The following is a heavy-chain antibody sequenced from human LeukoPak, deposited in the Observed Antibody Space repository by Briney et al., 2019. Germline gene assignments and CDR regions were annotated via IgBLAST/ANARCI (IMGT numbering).Heavy chain of an antibody. CDR2: INHSGST. Sequence: SETLSLTCAVYGGSFSGYYWSWLRQPPGKGREWIGEINHSGSTNYNPSLKSRVTISVDTSKNQFSLKLSSVTAADTAGYYCARVSERIPRIAAAGLDYWGQGTLVTVSS. V-gene: IGHV4-34*01. D-gene: IGHD6-13*01. CDR3: ARVSERIPRIAAAGLDY. J-gene: IGHJ4*02. CDR1: GGSFSGYY.